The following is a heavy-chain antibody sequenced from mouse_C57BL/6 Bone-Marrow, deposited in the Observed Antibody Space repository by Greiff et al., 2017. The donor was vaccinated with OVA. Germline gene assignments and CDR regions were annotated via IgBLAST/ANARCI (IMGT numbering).Heavy chain of an antibody. J-gene: IGHJ2*01. CDR3: ARSERLRAYFDY. D-gene: IGHD2-2*01. CDR2: IHPGSGNI. CDR1: GYTFTDYY. Sequence: QVQLKQSGAELVRPGASVKLSCKASGYTFTDYYISWVKQRPGQGLEWIARIHPGSGNIYYNEKFKGKATLTAEKSSSTAYMQLSSLTSDDSAVYFCARSERLRAYFDYWGQGTTLTVSS. V-gene: IGHV1-76*01.